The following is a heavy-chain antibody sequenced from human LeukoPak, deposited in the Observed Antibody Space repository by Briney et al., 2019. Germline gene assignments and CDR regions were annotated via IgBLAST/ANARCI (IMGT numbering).Heavy chain of an antibody. D-gene: IGHD6-19*01. CDR3: ATEQWLVSAAWFDP. J-gene: IGHJ5*02. Sequence: GGSLRLSCAASGFTFSSYAMHWVRQAPGKGLEWVAVISYDGSNKYYADSVKGRFTISRDNSKNTLYLQMNSLRAEDTAVYYCATEQWLVSAAWFDPWGQGTLVTVSS. CDR1: GFTFSSYA. CDR2: ISYDGSNK. V-gene: IGHV3-30*04.